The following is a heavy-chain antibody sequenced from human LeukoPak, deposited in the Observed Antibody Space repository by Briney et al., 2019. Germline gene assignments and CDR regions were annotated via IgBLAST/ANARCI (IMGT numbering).Heavy chain of an antibody. CDR1: GFTFSSYD. J-gene: IGHJ4*02. D-gene: IGHD5-12*01. CDR3: ARGASGYPPNYFDY. CDR2: IRYDGSNK. V-gene: IGHV3-30*02. Sequence: GGSLRLSCAASGFTFSSYDMHWVRQAPGKGLEWVAFIRYDGSNKYYADSVKGRFTISRDNSKNTLYLQMNSLRAEDTAVYYCARGASGYPPNYFDYWGQGTLVTVPS.